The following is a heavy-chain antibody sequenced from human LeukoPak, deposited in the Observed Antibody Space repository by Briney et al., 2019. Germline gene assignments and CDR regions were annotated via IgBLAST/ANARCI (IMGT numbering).Heavy chain of an antibody. V-gene: IGHV4-59*08. CDR3: VRHSGGTTYDY. CDR2: ISYSGST. Sequence: SETLSLTCTVSGGSITGYYWSWIRQAPGKGPEWIAYISYSGSTSYNPSLRSRVTISVDTSKNLFSLNLSSLTAADTAVYYCVRHSGGTTYDYWGQGIQVTVSS. CDR1: GGSITGYY. D-gene: IGHD1-7*01. J-gene: IGHJ4*02.